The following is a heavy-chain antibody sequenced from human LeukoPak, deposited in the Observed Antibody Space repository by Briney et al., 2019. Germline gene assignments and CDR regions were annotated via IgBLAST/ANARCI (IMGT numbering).Heavy chain of an antibody. CDR3: ARHSSYGSGSYTIRWFDP. V-gene: IGHV4-39*01. D-gene: IGHD3-10*01. CDR1: GGSISSSSYY. CDR2: IYYSGST. Sequence: KPSETLSLTCTVSGGSISSSSYYWGWIRQPPGKGLEWIGSIYYSGSTYYNPSLKSRVTISVDTSKNQFSLKRSSVTAADTAVYYCARHSSYGSGSYTIRWFDPWGQGTLVTVSS. J-gene: IGHJ5*02.